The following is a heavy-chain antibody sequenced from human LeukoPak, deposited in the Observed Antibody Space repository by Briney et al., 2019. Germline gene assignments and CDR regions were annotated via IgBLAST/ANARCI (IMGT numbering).Heavy chain of an antibody. CDR3: AKGLSPYCFDY. Sequence: GGSLRLSCAASGFTFSSYAMHWVRQAPGKGLEWVAVISYDGSNKYYADSVKGRFTISRDNSKNTLYLQINSLRAEDTAVYYCAKGLSPYCFDYWGQGTLVTVSS. CDR1: GFTFSSYA. J-gene: IGHJ4*02. V-gene: IGHV3-30*04. CDR2: ISYDGSNK.